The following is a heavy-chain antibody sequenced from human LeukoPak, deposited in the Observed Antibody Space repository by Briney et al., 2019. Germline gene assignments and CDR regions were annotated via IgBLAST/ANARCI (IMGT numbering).Heavy chain of an antibody. CDR2: IYPGDSDT. D-gene: IGHD2-2*02. Sequence: GESLKISCKGSGYSFTSYWIGWVRQMPGKGLEWMGIIYPGDSDTRYSPSFQGQVTISVDKSISTAYLQWSSLKASDTAMYYCARTYCSSTSCYKFDPWGQGTLVTVSS. J-gene: IGHJ5*02. CDR3: ARTYCSSTSCYKFDP. CDR1: GYSFTSYW. V-gene: IGHV5-51*01.